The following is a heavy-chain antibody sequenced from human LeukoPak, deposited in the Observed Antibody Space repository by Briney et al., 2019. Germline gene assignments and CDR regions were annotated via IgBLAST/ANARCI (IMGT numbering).Heavy chain of an antibody. D-gene: IGHD4-23*01. CDR1: GFTFSNFG. V-gene: IGHV3-33*01. J-gene: IGHJ4*02. CDR3: ARQTTLATDH. CDR2: IYYDGTNK. Sequence: GGSLRLSCVASGFTFSNFGMHWVRQAPGKGLEWVALIYYDGTNKYYGDSVKGRFTVSRDNSNNTVFLHMSNLGADDTAVYYCARQTTLATDHWGQGTLVTVSP.